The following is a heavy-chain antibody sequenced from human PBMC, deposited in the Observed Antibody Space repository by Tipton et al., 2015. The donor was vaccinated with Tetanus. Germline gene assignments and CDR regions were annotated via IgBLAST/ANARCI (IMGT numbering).Heavy chain of an antibody. CDR2: IYYSGST. Sequence: TLSLTCTVSGGSISSGGYYRSWIRQHPGKGLEWIGDIYYSGSTYYNPSLKSRVTISVDTSKNQFSLKLNSVTAADPAVYYCARDQARGARGWNYFDYWGQGTLVTVSS. CDR3: ARDQARGARGWNYFDY. V-gene: IGHV4-31*03. D-gene: IGHD1-26*01. CDR1: GGSISSGGYY. J-gene: IGHJ4*02.